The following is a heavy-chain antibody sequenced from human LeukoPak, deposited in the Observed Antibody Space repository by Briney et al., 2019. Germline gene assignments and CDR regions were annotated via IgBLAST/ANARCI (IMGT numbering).Heavy chain of an antibody. V-gene: IGHV4-59*01. D-gene: IGHD3-10*01. Sequence: SETLSLTCIVSGGSISGYYWSWIRQPPGKGLEWIGYIYYSGSTNYNPSLKSRVTISVDTSKNQFSLKLSSVTAADTAVYYCARDRMVRPYYYYGMDVWGQGTTVTVSS. J-gene: IGHJ6*02. CDR1: GGSISGYY. CDR2: IYYSGST. CDR3: ARDRMVRPYYYYGMDV.